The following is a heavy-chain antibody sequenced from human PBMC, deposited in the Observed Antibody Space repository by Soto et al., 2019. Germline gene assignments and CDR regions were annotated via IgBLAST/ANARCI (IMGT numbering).Heavy chain of an antibody. CDR1: GGTFSSYA. D-gene: IGHD2-21*01. CDR2: IIPIFGTA. J-gene: IGHJ6*02. Sequence: SVKVSCKASGGTFSSYAISWVRQAPGQGLEWMGGIIPIFGTANYAQKFQGRVTITADESTSTAYMELSSLRSEDTAVYYCARGRDGEDYYYYGMDVWGQGTTVTVSS. V-gene: IGHV1-69*13. CDR3: ARGRDGEDYYYYGMDV.